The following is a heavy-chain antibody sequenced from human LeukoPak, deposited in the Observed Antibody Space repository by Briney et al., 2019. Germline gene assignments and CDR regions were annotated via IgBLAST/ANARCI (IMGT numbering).Heavy chain of an antibody. D-gene: IGHD4-17*01. V-gene: IGHV3-33*01. CDR2: VWSDGNGK. Sequence: GSLRLSCAASGFTFSTYGMHWVRQAPGKGLEWVALVWSDGNGKFYADSVKGRFTISRDNSKNTVYLQMNSLRAEDTAVYYCVSVLTVTFDSWGQGTLVTVSS. J-gene: IGHJ4*02. CDR3: VSVLTVTFDS. CDR1: GFTFSTYG.